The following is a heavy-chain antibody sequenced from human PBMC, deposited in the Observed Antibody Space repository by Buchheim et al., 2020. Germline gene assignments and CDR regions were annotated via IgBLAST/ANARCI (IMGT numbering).Heavy chain of an antibody. CDR3: ARDKPYYDFWSGYLGYFDY. Sequence: VQLVESGGGVVQPGRSLRLSCAASGFTFSSYEMNWVRQAPGKGLEWVSYISSSGSTIYYADSVKGRFTISRDNAKNSLYLQMNSLRAEDTAVYYCARDKPYYDFWSGYLGYFDYWGQGTL. CDR1: GFTFSSYE. CDR2: ISSSGSTI. J-gene: IGHJ4*02. D-gene: IGHD3-3*01. V-gene: IGHV3-48*03.